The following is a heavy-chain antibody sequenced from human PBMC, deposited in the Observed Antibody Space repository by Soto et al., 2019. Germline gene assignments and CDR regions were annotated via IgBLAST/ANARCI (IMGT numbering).Heavy chain of an antibody. CDR2: INHSGST. V-gene: IGHV4-34*01. CDR1: GGSFSGYY. CDR3: ARVHSSSSRYYYYYYYMDV. J-gene: IGHJ6*03. Sequence: SETLSLTCAVYGGSFSGYYWSWIRQPPGKGLEWIGEINHSGSTNYNPSLKSRVTISVDTSKNQFSLKLSSVTAADTAVYYCARVHSSSSRYYYYYYYMDVWGKGTTVTVSS. D-gene: IGHD6-6*01.